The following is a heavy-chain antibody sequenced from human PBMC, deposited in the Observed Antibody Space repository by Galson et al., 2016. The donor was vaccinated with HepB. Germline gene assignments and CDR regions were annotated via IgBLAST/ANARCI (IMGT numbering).Heavy chain of an antibody. CDR1: GFTFSSYA. CDR3: ARDVRGSEDY. D-gene: IGHD1-26*01. Sequence: SLRLSCAASGFTFSSYAMSFVRQAPGKGLEWVSYITRSGGTTLYADSVKGRFTISRDNAKNSLYLQMNSLRDEDTAVYYCARDVRGSEDYWGQGTLVTVSS. CDR2: ITRSGGTT. J-gene: IGHJ4*02. V-gene: IGHV3-48*02.